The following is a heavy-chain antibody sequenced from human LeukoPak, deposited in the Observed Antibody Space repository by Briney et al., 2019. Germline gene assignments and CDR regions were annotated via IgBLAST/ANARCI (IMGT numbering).Heavy chain of an antibody. CDR2: INHSGST. CDR3: ARDYGDYYYYYGMDV. Sequence: PSETLSLTCAVYGGSSSGYYWSWIRQPPGKGLEWIGEINHSGSTNYNPSLKSRVTISVDTSKNQFSLKLSSVTAADTAVYYCARDYGDYYYYYGMDVWGQGTTVTVSS. V-gene: IGHV4-34*01. CDR1: GGSSSGYY. D-gene: IGHD4-17*01. J-gene: IGHJ6*02.